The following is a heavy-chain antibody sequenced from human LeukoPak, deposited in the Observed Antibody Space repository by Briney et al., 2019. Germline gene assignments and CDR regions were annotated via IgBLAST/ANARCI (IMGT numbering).Heavy chain of an antibody. D-gene: IGHD2-15*01. V-gene: IGHV1-2*02. CDR1: GYTFTGYY. CDR3: ARDLEGYCSGGTCYFDY. Sequence: APVKVSCKASGYTFTGYYMHWVRQAPGQGLEWMGWININSGGTTYAQKFQGRVTMIRDTSISTAYMELSSLRSDDTAVYYCARDLEGYCSGGTCYFDYWGQGTLVTVSS. CDR2: ININSGGT. J-gene: IGHJ4*02.